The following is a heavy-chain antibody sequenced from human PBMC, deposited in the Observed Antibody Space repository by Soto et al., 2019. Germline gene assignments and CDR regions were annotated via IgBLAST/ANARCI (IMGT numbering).Heavy chain of an antibody. V-gene: IGHV3-7*05. J-gene: IGHJ4*01. CDR1: GFTFADFW. CDR2: IKKDGGEK. Sequence: PGGSLRLSCAASGFTFADFWMTWVRQAPGKGLEWMANIKKDGGEKYYVDSVKGRFTISRDNAKNSVSLQMSSLRAEDTAVYYCARTGTTHYLGQGTLVTVSS. D-gene: IGHD1-1*01. CDR3: ARTGTTHY.